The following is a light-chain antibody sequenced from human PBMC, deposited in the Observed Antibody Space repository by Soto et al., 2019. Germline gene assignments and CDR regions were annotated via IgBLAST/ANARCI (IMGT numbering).Light chain of an antibody. Sequence: QSALTQPASVSGSPGQSITISCTRTSSDVGNYNYVSWYQHHPGKAPKLIIYEVSNRPSGVSNRFSGSKSGNTASLTISGLQAEDEADYYCSSYTSSTTRLFGTGTKVTVL. CDR2: EVS. CDR1: SSDVGNYNY. J-gene: IGLJ1*01. V-gene: IGLV2-14*01. CDR3: SSYTSSTTRL.